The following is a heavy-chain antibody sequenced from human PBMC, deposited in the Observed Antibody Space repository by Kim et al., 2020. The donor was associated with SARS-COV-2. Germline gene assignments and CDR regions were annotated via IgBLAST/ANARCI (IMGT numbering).Heavy chain of an antibody. Sequence: NPSHQSRVTIAIDTSKNQFSLKVRFVTAADTAVYYCARRGFDFRSGYYIDYWGQGTLVTVSS. CDR3: ARRGFDFRSGYYIDY. V-gene: IGHV4-39*01. D-gene: IGHD3-3*01. J-gene: IGHJ4*02.